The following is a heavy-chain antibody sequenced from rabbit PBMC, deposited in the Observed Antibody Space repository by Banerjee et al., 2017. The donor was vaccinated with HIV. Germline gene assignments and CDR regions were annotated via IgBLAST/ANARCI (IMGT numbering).Heavy chain of an antibody. CDR1: GFSLSNKYV. Sequence: QSLQESGGGLFQPGGSLALTCKASGFSLSNKYVMCWVRQAPGKGLEWIACINTSTGNNAYANWAKGRFTISKPSSTTVILQMTSLTATDTATYFCARGGLWGQGTLVPVS. CDR3: ARGGL. V-gene: IGHV1S40*01. J-gene: IGHJ3*01. CDR2: INTSTGNN.